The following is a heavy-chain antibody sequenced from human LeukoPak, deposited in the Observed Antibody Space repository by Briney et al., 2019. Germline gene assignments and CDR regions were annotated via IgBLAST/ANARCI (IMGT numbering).Heavy chain of an antibody. V-gene: IGHV4-59*01. CDR3: ARDWSGYFGGAFDI. CDR2: IYYSGST. CDR1: GGSISSYY. Sequence: PSETLSLTCTVSGGSISSYYWSWVRQPPGKGLEWIGYIYYSGSTNYNPSLKSRVTISVDTSKNQCSLKLSSVTAADTAVYYCARDWSGYFGGAFDIWGQGTMVTVSS. J-gene: IGHJ3*02. D-gene: IGHD3-3*01.